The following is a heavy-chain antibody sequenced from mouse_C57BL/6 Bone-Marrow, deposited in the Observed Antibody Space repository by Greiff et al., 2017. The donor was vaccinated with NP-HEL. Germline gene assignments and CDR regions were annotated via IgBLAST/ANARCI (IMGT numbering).Heavy chain of an antibody. Sequence: QVQLQQPGAELVKPGASVKMSCKASGYTFTSYWITWVKQRPGQGLEWIGDIYPGSGSPNYNEKFKSKATLTVDTSSSTAYMQLSSLTSEDSAVDYCARGYYGNYGFYWYFDVWGTGTTVTVSS. CDR1: GYTFTSYW. V-gene: IGHV1-55*01. D-gene: IGHD2-1*01. J-gene: IGHJ1*03. CDR3: ARGYYGNYGFYWYFDV. CDR2: IYPGSGSP.